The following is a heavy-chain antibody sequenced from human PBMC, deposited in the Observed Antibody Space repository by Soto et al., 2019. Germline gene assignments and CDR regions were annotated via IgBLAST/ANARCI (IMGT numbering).Heavy chain of an antibody. CDR3: ARDSSTTYDNPDY. Sequence: SLRLSCAASGFTYSSYGMHWVRQAPGKGLEWVAVIWYDGSNKYYADSVKGRFTIYRDNSKNTLYLQMNSLRAEDTAVYYCARDSSTTYDNPDYFGQAILVSFCS. CDR2: IWYDGSNK. J-gene: IGHJ4*02. V-gene: IGHV3-33*01. CDR1: GFTYSSYG. D-gene: IGHD3-22*01.